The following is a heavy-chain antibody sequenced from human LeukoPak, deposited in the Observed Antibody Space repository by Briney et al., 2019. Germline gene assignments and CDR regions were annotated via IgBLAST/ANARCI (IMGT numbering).Heavy chain of an antibody. V-gene: IGHV3-48*04. Sequence: GGSLRLSCAASGFTFSSYSMNWVRQAPGKGLEWVSYISSSSSTIYYADSVKGRFTISRDNAKNSLYLQMNSLRAEDTAVYYCARDHRSPYVNWYFDLWGRGTLVTVSS. D-gene: IGHD1-14*01. CDR1: GFTFSSYS. CDR2: ISSSSSTI. J-gene: IGHJ2*01. CDR3: ARDHRSPYVNWYFDL.